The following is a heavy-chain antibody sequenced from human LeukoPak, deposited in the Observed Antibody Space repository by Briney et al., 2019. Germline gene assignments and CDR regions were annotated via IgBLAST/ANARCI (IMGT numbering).Heavy chain of an antibody. CDR3: ASSSGGFNWFDP. D-gene: IGHD6-19*01. J-gene: IGHJ5*02. CDR1: GFIFSRYW. CDR2: INSDGSST. Sequence: PGGSLRLSCAASGFIFSRYWMHWVRQAPGKGLVWVSRINSDGSSTNYADSVKGRFTISRDNAKNTLYLLMNSLRVEDTAVYYCASSSGGFNWFDPWGQGTLVTVSS. V-gene: IGHV3-74*01.